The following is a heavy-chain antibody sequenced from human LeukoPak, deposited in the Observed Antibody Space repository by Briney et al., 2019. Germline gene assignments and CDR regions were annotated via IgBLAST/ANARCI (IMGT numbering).Heavy chain of an antibody. D-gene: IGHD3-16*01. V-gene: IGHV4-39*07. CDR2: IYYSGSS. CDR3: ARDAWGPGV. J-gene: IGHJ6*02. Sequence: SETLSLTCTASGGSISSSSYYWGWIRQPPGKGLKWIGSIYYSGSSYYNPSLKSRVTISVDTSKNQFSLKLSSVTAADTAVYYCARDAWGPGVWGQGTTVTVSS. CDR1: GGSISSSSYY.